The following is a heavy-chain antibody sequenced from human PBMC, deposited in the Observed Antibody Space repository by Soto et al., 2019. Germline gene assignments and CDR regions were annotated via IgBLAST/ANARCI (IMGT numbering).Heavy chain of an antibody. CDR1: VLSLSTTGVG. Sequence: QITLKESVPTLVKPTQTLTLTCTFSVLSLSTTGVGVGWIRQPPGKALEWLALIYWDDDKRYSPSLKSRLTSTKDTSKDQVVLTMTKMEPVDTATYYCVQSRCGGDCLQSYSSHSYYGLDVWGQGTTVTVSS. CDR3: VQSRCGGDCLQSYSSHSYYGLDV. V-gene: IGHV2-5*02. D-gene: IGHD2-21*02. J-gene: IGHJ6*02. CDR2: IYWDDDK.